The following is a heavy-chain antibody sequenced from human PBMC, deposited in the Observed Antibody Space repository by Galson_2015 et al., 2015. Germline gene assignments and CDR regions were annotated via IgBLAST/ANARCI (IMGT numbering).Heavy chain of an antibody. CDR2: ISTGGTT. CDR1: RFTFSDYA. Sequence: SLRLSCAASRFTFSDYAMNWVRQAPGKGLERVSAISTGGTTYYADSVKGRFSISRDNSKNTLYLQMNSLRAEDTAVYFCAEDMRGLDYADTYYSYYYLDIWGQGTTVTVSS. V-gene: IGHV3-23*01. CDR3: AEDMRGLDYADTYYSYYYLDI. D-gene: IGHD3-16*01. J-gene: IGHJ6*03.